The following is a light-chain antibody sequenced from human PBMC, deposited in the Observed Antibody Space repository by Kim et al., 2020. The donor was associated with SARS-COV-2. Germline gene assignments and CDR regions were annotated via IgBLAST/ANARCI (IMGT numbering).Light chain of an antibody. J-gene: IGKJ4*01. CDR3: QQYYSSPLT. CDR1: QSVSSSF. Sequence: PGERATLSCRASQSVSSSFLAWYQQKPGQAPRLLIYGASSRATGIPDRFSGSGSGTDFTLTISRLEPEDFAVYFCQQYYSSPLTFGGGTKVDIK. CDR2: GAS. V-gene: IGKV3-20*01.